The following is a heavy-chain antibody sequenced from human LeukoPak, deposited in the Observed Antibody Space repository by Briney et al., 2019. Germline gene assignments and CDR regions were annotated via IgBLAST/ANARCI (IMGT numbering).Heavy chain of an antibody. CDR2: IYYSGST. V-gene: IGHV4-59*12. D-gene: IGHD3-10*01. CDR1: GGSISSYY. CDR3: ARDYYGSGSYYAPFDP. J-gene: IGHJ5*02. Sequence: SETLSLTCTVSGGSISSYYWSWIRQPPGKGLEWIGYIYYSGSTNYNPSLKSRVTISVDTSKNQFSLKLSSVTAADTAVYYCARDYYGSGSYYAPFDPWGQGTLVTVSS.